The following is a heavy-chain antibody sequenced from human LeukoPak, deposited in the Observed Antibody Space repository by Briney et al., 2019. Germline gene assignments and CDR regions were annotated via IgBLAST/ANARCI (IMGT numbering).Heavy chain of an antibody. Sequence: SVKVSCKASGGTFSYYAISWVRQAPGQGLEWMGGIIPIFGTADYGQNFQGRVTITADESTSTAYMELSSLRSEDTAVYYCARGEYYDILTGYPRLAAGFDPWGQGTLVTVSS. V-gene: IGHV1-69*13. J-gene: IGHJ5*02. D-gene: IGHD3-9*01. CDR2: IIPIFGTA. CDR3: ARGEYYDILTGYPRLAAGFDP. CDR1: GGTFSYYA.